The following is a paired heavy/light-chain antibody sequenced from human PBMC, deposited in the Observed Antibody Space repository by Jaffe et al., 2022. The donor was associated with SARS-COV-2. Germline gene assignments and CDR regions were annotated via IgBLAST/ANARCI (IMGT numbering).Heavy chain of an antibody. V-gene: IGHV3-23*04. D-gene: IGHD3-10*01. CDR1: GFTFGSYA. Sequence: EVHLVESGGGLVQPGGSLRLSCAASGFTFGSYAMTWVRQAPGKGLEWVSTISGNGHDTYYAVSARGRFTISRDNSKDTLYLQVNSLRAEDTAVYYCAKGDGSGSYTDYWGQGTLVTVSS. CDR2: ISGNGHDT. J-gene: IGHJ4*02. CDR3: AKGDGSGSYTDY.
Light chain of an antibody. CDR3: QAWAPGIQV. J-gene: IGLJ3*02. CDR1: GSHSTSA. CDR2: VNSAGSH. V-gene: IGLV4-69*02. Sequence: QLVLTQSPSASASLGASVKLTCTLSGSHSTSAIAWHQQQPEKGPRFLMTVNSAGSHNKGDGIPHRFSGSSSGAERYLTISSLQSEDEADYYCQAWAPGIQVFGGGTKLTVL.